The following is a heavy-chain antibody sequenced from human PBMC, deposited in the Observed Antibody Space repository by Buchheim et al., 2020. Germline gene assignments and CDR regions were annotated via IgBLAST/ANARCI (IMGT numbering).Heavy chain of an antibody. Sequence: QVQLVQSGAEVKKPGSSVKVSCKASGGTFSSYAISWVRQAPGQGLEWMGRIIPILGIANYAQKFQGRVTITADKSTSTAYMELSSLRSEDTAVYYCARNQVRNFWSGYYYGMDVWGQGTT. V-gene: IGHV1-69*04. CDR3: ARNQVRNFWSGYYYGMDV. CDR1: GGTFSSYA. D-gene: IGHD3-3*01. CDR2: IIPILGIA. J-gene: IGHJ6*02.